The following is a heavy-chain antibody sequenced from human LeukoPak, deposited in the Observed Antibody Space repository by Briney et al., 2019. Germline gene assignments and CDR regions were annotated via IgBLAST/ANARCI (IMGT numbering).Heavy chain of an antibody. CDR1: GFTFSSYS. CDR3: ARERYCSGGSCKHRPFDY. D-gene: IGHD2-15*01. Sequence: GGPLRLSCAASGFTFSSYSMNWVRQAPGKGLEWVSYISSSSSTIYDADSVKGRFTISRDNAKNSLYLQMNSLRAEDTAVYYCARERYCSGGSCKHRPFDYWGQGTLVTVSS. V-gene: IGHV3-48*01. CDR2: ISSSSSTI. J-gene: IGHJ4*02.